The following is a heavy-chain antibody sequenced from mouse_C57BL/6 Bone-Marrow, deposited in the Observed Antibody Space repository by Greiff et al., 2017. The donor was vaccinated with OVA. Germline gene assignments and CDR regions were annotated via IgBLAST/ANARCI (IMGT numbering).Heavy chain of an antibody. Sequence: DVKLVESGGGLVKPGGSLKLSCAASGFTFSSYAMSWVRQTPEKRLEWVATISDGGSYTYYPDNVKGRFTISRDNAKNNLYLQMSHLKSEDTAMYYCASPITTVGAYWGQGTLVTVSA. CDR3: ASPITTVGAY. V-gene: IGHV5-4*03. CDR1: GFTFSSYA. J-gene: IGHJ3*01. CDR2: ISDGGSYT. D-gene: IGHD1-1*01.